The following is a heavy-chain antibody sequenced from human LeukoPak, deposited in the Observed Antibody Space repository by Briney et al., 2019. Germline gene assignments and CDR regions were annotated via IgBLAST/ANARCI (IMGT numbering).Heavy chain of an antibody. V-gene: IGHV4-4*02. J-gene: IGHJ3*02. CDR1: GGSISSSNW. Sequence: PSGTLSLTCAVSGGSISSSNWWTWVRQPPGKGLEWIGEIYRSGSTNYNPSLKSRVTISVDKSKNQFSLKLNSVTAADTAVYYCATLWRLGASTGEAFDIWGQGTMVTVSS. CDR3: ATLWRLGASTGEAFDI. CDR2: IYRSGST. D-gene: IGHD1-26*01.